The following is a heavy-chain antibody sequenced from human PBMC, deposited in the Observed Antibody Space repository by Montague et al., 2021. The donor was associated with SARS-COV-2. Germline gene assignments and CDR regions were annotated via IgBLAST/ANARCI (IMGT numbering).Heavy chain of an antibody. CDR3: ARGDHPTTASWYFFDS. CDR1: GGSINYYY. Sequence: SETLSLTCTFSGGSINYYYWHWLRQSAGKGLEWIGRIYSSGNTNSNPSLESRVIMSVDSSQNQFSLKLNSVTAADTAVYYCARGDHPTTASWYFFDSWGQGALVTVSS. CDR2: IYSSGNT. D-gene: IGHD6-13*01. V-gene: IGHV4-4*07. J-gene: IGHJ4*02.